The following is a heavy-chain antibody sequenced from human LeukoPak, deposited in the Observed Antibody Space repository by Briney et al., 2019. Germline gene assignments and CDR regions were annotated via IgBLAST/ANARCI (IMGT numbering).Heavy chain of an antibody. J-gene: IGHJ5*02. D-gene: IGHD3-22*01. CDR1: GFTFSSYW. Sequence: GGSLRLSCAASGFTFSSYWMHWVRQAPGKGLVWVSRINSDGSSTSYADSVKGRFTISRDNAKNTLYLQMNSLRAEDTAVYYCARALYYHDSSGYPNWFDPWGQGTLVTVSS. CDR2: INSDGSST. V-gene: IGHV3-74*01. CDR3: ARALYYHDSSGYPNWFDP.